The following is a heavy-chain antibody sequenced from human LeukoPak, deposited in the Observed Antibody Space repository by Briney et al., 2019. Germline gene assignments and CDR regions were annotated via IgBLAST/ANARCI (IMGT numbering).Heavy chain of an antibody. J-gene: IGHJ5*02. Sequence: GGSLRLSCAASGFIFSDFWMRWVRQAPGKGLEWVANMNRDGSEKHYVDSVKGRFTISRDNVKNLLFLQMNNLRAEDTAVYYCARDVDRRDDRWGQGILVTVSS. CDR1: GFIFSDFW. CDR2: MNRDGSEK. V-gene: IGHV3-7*01. D-gene: IGHD3-9*01. CDR3: ARDVDRRDDR.